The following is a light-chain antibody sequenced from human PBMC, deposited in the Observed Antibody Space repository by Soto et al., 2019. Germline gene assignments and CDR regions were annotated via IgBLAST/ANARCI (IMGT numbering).Light chain of an antibody. Sequence: AVVTQEPSLNVSPGGTVTLTCGSSTGAVTGDHHPYWFQQKPGQAPRTLIYDTNYKQSGTPARFSGSLLGGKAALTLAGAQPEDGADYFCLLSYSGSYVFGPWTKVTV. J-gene: IGLJ1*01. CDR1: TGAVTGDHH. CDR2: DTN. CDR3: LLSYSGSYV. V-gene: IGLV7-46*01.